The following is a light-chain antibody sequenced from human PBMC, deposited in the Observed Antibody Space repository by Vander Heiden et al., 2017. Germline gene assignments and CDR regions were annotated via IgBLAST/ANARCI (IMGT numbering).Light chain of an antibody. CDR2: GAS. CDR1: QSVSSSH. Sequence: EIVLTQSPGTLSLSPGERATLSCRASQSVSSSHLAWYQQKPGQAPRLLIYGASSRATGIPDRFSGSGSGTDFTLTISRLEPEDFAVYYCQQYGSSPLTFGGGTKVXIK. V-gene: IGKV3-20*01. J-gene: IGKJ4*01. CDR3: QQYGSSPLT.